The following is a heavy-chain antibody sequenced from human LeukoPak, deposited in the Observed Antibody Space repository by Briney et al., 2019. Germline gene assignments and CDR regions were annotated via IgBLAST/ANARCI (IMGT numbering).Heavy chain of an antibody. CDR2: IRSKANSYAT. V-gene: IGHV3-73*01. Sequence: GGSLRLSCATSGFTFSGSAMHWVRQASGKGLEWVGRIRSKANSYATAYAASVKGRFTISRDDSKNTAYLQMNSLKTEDTAVYYCTRATYYYDSSGYTWGQGTLVTVSS. D-gene: IGHD3-22*01. J-gene: IGHJ5*02. CDR3: TRATYYYDSSGYT. CDR1: GFTFSGSA.